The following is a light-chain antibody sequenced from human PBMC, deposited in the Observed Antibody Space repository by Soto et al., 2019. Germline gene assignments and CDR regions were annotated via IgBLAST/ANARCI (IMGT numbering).Light chain of an antibody. CDR3: ASYAGGNQV. CDR1: SSDVGGYNY. CDR2: EVT. V-gene: IGLV2-8*01. Sequence: QSVLTQPPSASGSPGQSVTISCTGTSSDVGGYNYVSWYQKYPDKAPKLMIYEVTKRPPGVPDRFSGSKSGNTASLTVSGLLAEDEADYYCASYAGGNQVFGTGTKLTVL. J-gene: IGLJ1*01.